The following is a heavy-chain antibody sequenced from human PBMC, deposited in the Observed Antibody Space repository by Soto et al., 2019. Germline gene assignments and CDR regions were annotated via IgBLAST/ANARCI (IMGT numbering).Heavy chain of an antibody. CDR2: IIPILGIA. CDR1: GGTFSSYT. V-gene: IGHV1-69*02. CDR3: ARGYSSSWYVTWFDP. J-gene: IGHJ5*02. D-gene: IGHD6-13*01. Sequence: QVQLVQSGAEVKKPGSSVKVSCKASGGTFSSYTISWVRQAPGQGLEWMGRIIPILGIANYAQKFQGRVTITADKSTSTAYMELSSLRSEDTAVYYCARGYSSSWYVTWFDPWGQGTLVTVSS.